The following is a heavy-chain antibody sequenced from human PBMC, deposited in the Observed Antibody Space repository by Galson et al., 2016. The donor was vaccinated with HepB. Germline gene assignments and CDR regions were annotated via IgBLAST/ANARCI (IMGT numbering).Heavy chain of an antibody. CDR3: ARDDYFRLGY. Sequence: SLRLSCAASGFIFSVYNMNWARQAPGKGLEWIAWITSSSGTMYYADSVKGRFTISRDNAKNSLYLGMNSLRDEDTAVYYCARDDYFRLGYWGQGTLVTVSS. V-gene: IGHV3-48*02. CDR1: GFIFSVYN. CDR2: ITSSSGTM. J-gene: IGHJ4*02. D-gene: IGHD3-16*01.